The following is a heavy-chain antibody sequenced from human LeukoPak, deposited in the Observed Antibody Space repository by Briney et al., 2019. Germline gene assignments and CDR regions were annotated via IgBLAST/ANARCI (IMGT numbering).Heavy chain of an antibody. D-gene: IGHD2-15*01. J-gene: IGHJ4*02. Sequence: ASVKVSCKASGYTFTVYYMHWVRQAPGQGLEWMGWINPNSGGTNYAQKFQGRVTMTRDTSISTAYMELSRLRSDDTAVYYCARRGYCSGGSCYIFDYWGQGTLVTVSS. CDR1: GYTFTVYY. CDR3: ARRGYCSGGSCYIFDY. CDR2: INPNSGGT. V-gene: IGHV1-2*02.